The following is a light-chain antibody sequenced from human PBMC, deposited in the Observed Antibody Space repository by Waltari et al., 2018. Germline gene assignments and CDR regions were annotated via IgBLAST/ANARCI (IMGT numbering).Light chain of an antibody. CDR2: EAP. CDR1: SSDVGSSTV. CDR3: YSYAGGRV. V-gene: IGLV2-23*01. J-gene: IGLJ1*01. Sequence: QSALTHPASVSGSPGQSITISCTGSSSDVGSSTVVSWYLQHPGKAPQRIIYEAPKRPAGVSDRFSGSKSDNTASLTISGRQAEDEADSYCYSYAGGRVFGTGTKVTVL.